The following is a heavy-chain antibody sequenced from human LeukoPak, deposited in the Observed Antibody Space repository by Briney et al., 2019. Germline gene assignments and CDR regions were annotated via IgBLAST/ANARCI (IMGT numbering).Heavy chain of an antibody. CDR3: ARPYDYVWGSPFDY. CDR1: GGSFSGYY. D-gene: IGHD3-16*01. Sequence: SETLSLTCAVYGGSFSGYYWSWIRQPPGKGLEWIGEINHSGSTNYNPSLKSRVTISVDTSKNQFSLKLSSVTAADTAVYYCARPYDYVWGSPFDYWGQGTLVTVSS. CDR2: INHSGST. J-gene: IGHJ4*02. V-gene: IGHV4-34*01.